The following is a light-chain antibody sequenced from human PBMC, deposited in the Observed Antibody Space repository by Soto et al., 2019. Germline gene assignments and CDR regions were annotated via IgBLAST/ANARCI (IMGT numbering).Light chain of an antibody. CDR2: EAS. CDR1: QHINTW. CDR3: QHYNSPAFT. Sequence: DIQMTQSPSTLSASVGDKVTVTCRASQHINTWLAWYQQKPGKAPKLLIYEASSLESGVPSRFSGSGSGTEFTLIISSLQPDDFATYYCQHYNSPAFTFGQGTKLDIK. J-gene: IGKJ2*01. V-gene: IGKV1-5*03.